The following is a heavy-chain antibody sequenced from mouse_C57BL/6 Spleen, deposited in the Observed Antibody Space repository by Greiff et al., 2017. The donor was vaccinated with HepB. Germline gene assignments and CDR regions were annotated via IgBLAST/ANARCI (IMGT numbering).Heavy chain of an antibody. CDR1: GYTFTSYG. D-gene: IGHD1-1*01. V-gene: IGHV1-81*01. J-gene: IGHJ1*03. CDR3: ASFYYGSSYWYFDV. Sequence: SGAELARPGASVKLSCKASGYTFTSYGISWVKQRTGQGLEWIGEIYPRSGNTYYNEKFKGKATLTADKSSSTAYMELRSLTSEDSAVYFCASFYYGSSYWYFDVWGTGTTVTVSS. CDR2: IYPRSGNT.